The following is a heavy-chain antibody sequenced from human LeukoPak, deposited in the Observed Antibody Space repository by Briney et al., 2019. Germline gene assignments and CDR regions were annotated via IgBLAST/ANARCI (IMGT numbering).Heavy chain of an antibody. J-gene: IGHJ4*02. D-gene: IGHD2-2*01. CDR1: GNYW. CDR2: INSDGSWT. CDR3: VSFYETY. V-gene: IGHV3-74*01. Sequence: GGSLRLSCAASGNYWMHXVRQAPGKGLVWVSHINSDGSWTSYADSVKGRFTISKDNAKNTAYLQMNNLRAEDTAVYYCVSFYETYWGRGTLVTVSS.